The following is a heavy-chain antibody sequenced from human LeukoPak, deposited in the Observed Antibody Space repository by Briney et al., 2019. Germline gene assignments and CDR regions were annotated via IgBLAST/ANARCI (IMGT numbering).Heavy chain of an antibody. CDR2: ISYDGSNK. CDR1: GFTFNSYA. J-gene: IGHJ4*02. D-gene: IGHD6-6*01. V-gene: IGHV3-30*04. CDR3: ARGGAARPDY. Sequence: GGSLRLSCAASGFTFNSYAMHWVRQAPGKGLEWVAVISYDGSNKYYADSVKRRFTISRDNSKNSPYLQMNSLRAEDTAVYYCARGGAARPDYGGGGMLVSVSA.